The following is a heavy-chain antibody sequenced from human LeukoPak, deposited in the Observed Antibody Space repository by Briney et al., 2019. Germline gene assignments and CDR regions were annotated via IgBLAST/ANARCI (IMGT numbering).Heavy chain of an antibody. CDR1: GYTFTSNG. D-gene: IGHD2-2*01. CDR2: ISAYNGNT. CDR3: ARLVPAALGDAFDI. V-gene: IGHV1-18*01. Sequence: ASVKVSCKASGYTFTSNGISWVRQAPGQGLEWMGWISAYNGNTNYAQKLQGRVTMTTDTSTSTAYMELRSLRSDDTAVYYCARLVPAALGDAFDIWGQGTMVTVSS. J-gene: IGHJ3*02.